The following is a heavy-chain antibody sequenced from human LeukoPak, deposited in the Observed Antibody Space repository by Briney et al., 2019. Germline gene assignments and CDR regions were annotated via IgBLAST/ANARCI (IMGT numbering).Heavy chain of an antibody. J-gene: IGHJ4*02. CDR3: ARDSQWLRF. Sequence: GGSLRLSCAASGFTSSSYWMSWVRQAPGKGLEWVANIKQDGSEKYYVDSVKGRFTISRDNAKNSLYLQMNSLRAEDTAVYYCARDSQWLRFWGQGTLVTVSS. D-gene: IGHD5-12*01. V-gene: IGHV3-7*01. CDR2: IKQDGSEK. CDR1: GFTSSSYW.